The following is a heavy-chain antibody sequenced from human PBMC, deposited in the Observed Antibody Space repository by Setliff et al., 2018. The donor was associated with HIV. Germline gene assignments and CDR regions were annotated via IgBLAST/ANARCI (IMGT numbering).Heavy chain of an antibody. CDR3: ARSTSYGGNYRFDY. V-gene: IGHV4-30-4*08. J-gene: IGHJ4*02. CDR1: GGSISSGDYY. CDR2: IYNSGST. D-gene: IGHD2-2*01. Sequence: SETLSLTCTVSGGSISSGDYYWTWIRQPPGKGLEWIGYIYNSGSTYYEPSLRGRVTISIDRSKNQFSLKLSSVTAADTAVYYCARSTSYGGNYRFDYWGQGTLVTVSS.